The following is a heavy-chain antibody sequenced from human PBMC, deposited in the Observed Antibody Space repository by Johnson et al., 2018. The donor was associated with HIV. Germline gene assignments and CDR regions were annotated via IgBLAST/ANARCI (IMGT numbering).Heavy chain of an antibody. CDR3: ARDGSLGGGLHDAFDI. CDR1: GFTFSNYG. D-gene: IGHD3-16*01. J-gene: IGHJ3*02. V-gene: IGHV3-30*19. CDR2: ISYDGSNK. Sequence: QVQLVESGGGVVQPGGSLRLSCVASGFTFSNYGMHWVRQAPGKGLEWVAVISYDGSNKYYADSVKGRFTLSRDNAKNTLYLQMNSLRVEDTAVYYCARDGSLGGGLHDAFDIWGPGTMVTVSS.